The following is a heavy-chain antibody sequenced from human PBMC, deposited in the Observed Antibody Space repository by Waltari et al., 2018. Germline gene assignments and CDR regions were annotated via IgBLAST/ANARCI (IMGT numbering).Heavy chain of an antibody. Sequence: EVQLVQSGAEGKKPGDSLKISRKGSGYSFTSYWHAWVRQMPGEGLEWVVIIYPGDSYTRYSPSFQGQVTISADKSISTAYLQWSSLKASDTAMYYCARHSRWGRNQLLPEYFQHWGQGTLVTVSS. CDR1: GYSFTSYW. V-gene: IGHV5-51*01. CDR2: IYPGDSYT. CDR3: ARHSRWGRNQLLPEYFQH. D-gene: IGHD2-2*01. J-gene: IGHJ1*01.